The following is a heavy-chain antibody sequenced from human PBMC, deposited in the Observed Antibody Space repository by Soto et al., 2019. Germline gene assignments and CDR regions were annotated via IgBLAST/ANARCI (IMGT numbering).Heavy chain of an antibody. CDR3: ARTYFDFWNGSNYCYMDV. V-gene: IGHV4-59*01. J-gene: IGHJ6*03. Sequence: QVQLEESGPGLVKPSETLSLTCTVSGGSISSYYWSWIRQPPGKGLEWTGHISYSGTTNYNPSLKSRVTISVDTSKNQFSLKLSSVTAADTAVYYCARTYFDFWNGSNYCYMDVWGKGTTVTVSS. D-gene: IGHD3-3*01. CDR2: ISYSGTT. CDR1: GGSISSYY.